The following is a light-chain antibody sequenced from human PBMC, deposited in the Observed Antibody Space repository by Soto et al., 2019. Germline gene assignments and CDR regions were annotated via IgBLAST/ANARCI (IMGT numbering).Light chain of an antibody. CDR2: EES. CDR1: QDIRDY. J-gene: IGKJ2*01. CDR3: QQYEDLPYT. Sequence: DILLIQSPSSLSASVGDSVTITCQASQDIRDYLNWYQQKPGKAPNLLIYEESNLKTGVTSRFSGRASGTEFTLSITSLQPEDIATYYCQQYEDLPYTFGQGTKLEIK. V-gene: IGKV1-33*01.